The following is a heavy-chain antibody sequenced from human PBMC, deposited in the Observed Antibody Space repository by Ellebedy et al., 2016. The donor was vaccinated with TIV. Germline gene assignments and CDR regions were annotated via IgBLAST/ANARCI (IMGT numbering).Heavy chain of an antibody. J-gene: IGHJ4*02. CDR2: ISNGGDTT. V-gene: IGHV3-23*01. D-gene: IGHD6-13*01. CDR3: AKLGGVLSWYADY. CDR1: GFTFGCCA. Sequence: PGGSLRLSCAASGFTFGCCAMSWVRQAPGKGLEWVSVISNGGDTTYADSVKGRFTISRDHSKNTLYLQMNSLRADDTAMYYCAKLGGVLSWYADYWGLGTLVTVSP.